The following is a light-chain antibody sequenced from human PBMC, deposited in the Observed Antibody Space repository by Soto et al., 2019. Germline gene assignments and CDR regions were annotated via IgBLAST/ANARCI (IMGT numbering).Light chain of an antibody. CDR3: QVWDSSSDHVV. CDR2: YDS. Sequence: SYELTQPPSVSVAPGKTARITCGGNNIGSKSVHWYQQKPGQAPVLVIYYDSDRPSGIPERFSGSNSGNTATLTISRVEAGDEAEYYCQVWDSSSDHVVCGGGTKLTVL. J-gene: IGLJ2*01. CDR1: NIGSKS. V-gene: IGLV3-21*04.